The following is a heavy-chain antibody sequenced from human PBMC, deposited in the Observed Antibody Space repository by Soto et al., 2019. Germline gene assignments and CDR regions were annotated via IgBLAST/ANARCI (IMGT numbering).Heavy chain of an antibody. CDR2: IYWDDDK. V-gene: IGHV2-5*02. J-gene: IGHJ4*02. CDR3: AHTITIXPXXRGYFDY. D-gene: IGHD3-9*01. CDR1: GFSLSTSGVG. Sequence: QITLKESGPTLVKPTQTLTLTCTFSGFSLSTSGVGVGWIRQPPGKALEWLALIYWDDDKRYSPSLKSRLTITKDTSXNXVVLXXXNMXPVDTXTXXCAHTITIXPXXRGYFDYWGQGTLVTVSS.